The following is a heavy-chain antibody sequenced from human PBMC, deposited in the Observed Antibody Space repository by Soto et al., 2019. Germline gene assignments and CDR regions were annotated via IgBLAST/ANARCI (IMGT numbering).Heavy chain of an antibody. Sequence: QVQLQESGPGLVEPSETLSLTCAVSGGSISETYWWCWVRQPPGKGLEWIGEISYRGTTHYNPSLRRRVTISMDTSRNQISLTLISVTAADSASYYFARHIGVTGTRGFEYWGQGTLVTVSS. CDR1: GGSISETYW. J-gene: IGHJ4*02. CDR2: ISYRGTT. CDR3: ARHIGVTGTRGFEY. D-gene: IGHD6-19*01. V-gene: IGHV4-4*02.